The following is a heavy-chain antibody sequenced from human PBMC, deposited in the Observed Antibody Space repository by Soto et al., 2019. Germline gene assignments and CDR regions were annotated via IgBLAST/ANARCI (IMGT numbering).Heavy chain of an antibody. J-gene: IGHJ4*02. CDR3: TRDRGHCSGDKCCCRFDY. Sequence: EVQLVESGGGWVQPGGSLRLSCAVSGFTFSDQCMNWVLQAPGKGLEWVGRSRNKAKSYTTEYAASVKGSVTISRDDSNHSLYLHMNRLNTEDTAVYYCTRDRGHCSGDKCCCRFDYWGQGTLVTVSS. D-gene: IGHD2-15*01. CDR1: GFTFSDQC. CDR2: SRNKAKSYTT. V-gene: IGHV3-72*01.